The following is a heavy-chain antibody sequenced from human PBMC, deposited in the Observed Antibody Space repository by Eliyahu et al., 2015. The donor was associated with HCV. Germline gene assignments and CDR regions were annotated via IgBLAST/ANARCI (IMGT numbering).Heavy chain of an antibody. Sequence: VQLVQSGAEVKKPGESLRISCKASGNSVARYWITWVRQMPGRDGLGWMGRIDPSDSYIDYSPSFQGHVTISAAKSVNTAYLQWRSLKASDTAIYYCARSGTSDDYVYFDLWGQGTQVTVSS. CDR1: GNSVARYW. CDR2: IDPSDSYI. D-gene: IGHD4-17*01. J-gene: IGHJ4*02. V-gene: IGHV5-10-1*03. CDR3: ARSGTSDDYVYFDL.